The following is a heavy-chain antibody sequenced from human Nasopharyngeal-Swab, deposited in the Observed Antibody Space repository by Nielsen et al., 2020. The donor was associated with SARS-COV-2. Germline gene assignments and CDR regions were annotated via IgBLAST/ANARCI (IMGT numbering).Heavy chain of an antibody. Sequence: AGSLRLSCAASGFTFSNSWMSWVRQVPGKGLEWVANIKQDASEVFYVDSVKGRFTISRDNDTNSLYLQMNSLRAEDTAVYFCARDRYSTTNWFDPWGQGTLVTVSS. CDR1: GFTFSNSW. V-gene: IGHV3-7*01. CDR3: ARDRYSTTNWFDP. CDR2: IKQDASEV. D-gene: IGHD1-26*01. J-gene: IGHJ5*02.